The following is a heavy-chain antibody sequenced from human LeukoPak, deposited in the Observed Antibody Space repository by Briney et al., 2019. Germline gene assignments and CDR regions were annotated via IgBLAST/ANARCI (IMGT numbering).Heavy chain of an antibody. D-gene: IGHD3-3*01. J-gene: IGHJ6*03. V-gene: IGHV4-4*02. CDR3: ATTTAQYDFWSGRLGYYYYYMDV. CDR1: GGSISSSNW. CDR2: IYHSGST. Sequence: PSGTLSLTCAVSGGSISSSNWWSWVRQPPGKGLEWIGEIYHSGSTNYNPSLKSRVTISVDKSKNQFSLKLSSVTAADTAVYYCATTTAQYDFWSGRLGYYYYYMDVWGKGTTVTVSS.